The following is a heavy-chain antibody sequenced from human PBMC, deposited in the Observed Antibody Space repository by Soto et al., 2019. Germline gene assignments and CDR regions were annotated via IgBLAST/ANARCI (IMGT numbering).Heavy chain of an antibody. CDR1: GYTFTNYG. CDR2: INVYNGNT. V-gene: IGHV1-18*01. J-gene: IGHJ5*02. CDR3: ARCVGSGSYYNQYNWFDP. Sequence: QVQLVQSGGEVKKPGASVKVSCKASGYTFTNYGISWVRQAPGQGLEWMGWINVYNGNTKYAQKVQGRVTMTTATSTSTAYMELRSLRSDDTAVYYCARCVGSGSYYNQYNWFDPWGQGTLVTVSS. D-gene: IGHD3-10*01.